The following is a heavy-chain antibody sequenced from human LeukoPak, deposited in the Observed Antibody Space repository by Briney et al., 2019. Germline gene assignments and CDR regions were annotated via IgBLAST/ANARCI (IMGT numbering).Heavy chain of an antibody. CDR2: IIPIFGTA. CDR3: ASQRSTSSYCSSTSCYGDWFDP. V-gene: IGHV1-69*01. CDR1: GGTFSSYA. Sequence: ASVKVSCKASGGTFSSYAISWVRQAPGQGHEWMGGIIPIFGTANYAQKFQGRVTITADESTSTAYMELSSLRSEDTAVYYCASQRSTSSYCSSTSCYGDWFDPWGQGTLVTVSS. D-gene: IGHD2-2*01. J-gene: IGHJ5*02.